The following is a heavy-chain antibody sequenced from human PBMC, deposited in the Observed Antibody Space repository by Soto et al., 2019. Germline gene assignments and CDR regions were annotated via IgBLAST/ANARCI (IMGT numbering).Heavy chain of an antibody. CDR2: ISYDGGNK. CDR1: GFTFSSYG. CDR3: AKKGPSRYGDYALDY. J-gene: IGHJ4*02. Sequence: PGGSLRLSCAASGFTFSSYGMHWVRQAPGKGLEWVAVISYDGGNKYYADSVKGRFTISRDNSKNTLYLQMNGLRAEDTAVYYCAKKGPSRYGDYALDYWGQGTLVTVSS. D-gene: IGHD4-17*01. V-gene: IGHV3-30*18.